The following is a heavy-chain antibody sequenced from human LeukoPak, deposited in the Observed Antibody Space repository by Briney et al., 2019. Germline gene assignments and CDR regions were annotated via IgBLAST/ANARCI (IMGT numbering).Heavy chain of an antibody. CDR3: ASWGKKVDY. D-gene: IGHD3-16*01. J-gene: IGHJ4*02. CDR2: ISSTSSYI. V-gene: IGHV3-21*01. CDR1: GFTFSSYS. Sequence: GGSLRLSCAAPGFTFSSYSMNWVCQAPGKGLEWVSSISSTSSYIYYADSVKGRFTISRDNAKNSLSLQMSSLRAEDTAVYYCASWGKKVDYWGQGTLVTVSS.